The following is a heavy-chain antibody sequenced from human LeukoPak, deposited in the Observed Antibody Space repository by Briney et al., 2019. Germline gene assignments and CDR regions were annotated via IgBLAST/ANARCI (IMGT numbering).Heavy chain of an antibody. CDR1: GYTFTSYY. CDR3: AREKKGYDFWSGYYEYYFDY. J-gene: IGHJ4*02. Sequence: ASVKVSCKASGYTFTSYYMHWVRQAPGQGLEWMGIINPSGGSTSYAQKFQGRVTMTRDMSTSTVYMELSSLRSEDTAVYYCAREKKGYDFWSGYYEYYFDYWGQGTLVTVSS. CDR2: INPSGGST. V-gene: IGHV1-46*01. D-gene: IGHD3-3*01.